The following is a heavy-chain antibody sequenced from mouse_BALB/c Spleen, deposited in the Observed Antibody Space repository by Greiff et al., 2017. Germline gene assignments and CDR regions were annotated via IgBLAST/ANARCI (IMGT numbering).Heavy chain of an antibody. J-gene: IGHJ3*01. CDR1: GFSLTSYG. V-gene: IGHV2-9*02. CDR3: ARAITTAQAWFAY. Sequence: VKVVESGPGLVAPSQSLSITCTVSGFSLTSYGVHWVRQPPGKGLEWLGVIWAGGSTNYNSALMSRLSISKDNSKSQVFLKMNSLQTDDTAMYYCARAITTAQAWFAYWGQGTLVTVSA. CDR2: IWAGGST. D-gene: IGHD1-2*01.